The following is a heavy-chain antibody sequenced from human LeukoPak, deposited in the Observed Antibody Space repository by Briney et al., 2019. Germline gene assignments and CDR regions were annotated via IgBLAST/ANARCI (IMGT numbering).Heavy chain of an antibody. J-gene: IGHJ4*02. D-gene: IGHD2/OR15-2a*01. V-gene: IGHV4-4*07. CDR1: GGSINYYF. CDR2: TSSSGNI. CDR3: ARLRGNYFPDY. Sequence: SETLSLTCTVSGGSINYYFWNWVRQSAGKGLEWIGRTSSSGNINYNPSLKSRVTMSVDTSKNQFSLNLSSVTAADTAMYYCARLRGNYFPDYWGQGTLVTVSS.